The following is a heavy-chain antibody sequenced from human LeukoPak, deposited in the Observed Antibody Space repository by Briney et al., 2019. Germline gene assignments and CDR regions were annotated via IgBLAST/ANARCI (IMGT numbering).Heavy chain of an antibody. V-gene: IGHV4-31*03. J-gene: IGHJ4*02. CDR1: GGSISSGGYY. D-gene: IGHD5-12*01. Sequence: SETLSLTCTVSGGSISSGGYYWSWIRQHPGKGLEWIGYIYYSGSTYYNPSLKSRVTISADTSKNQFSLKVSSVTAADTAVYYCARWVATTGGFDYWGQGTLVTVSS. CDR2: IYYSGST. CDR3: ARWVATTGGFDY.